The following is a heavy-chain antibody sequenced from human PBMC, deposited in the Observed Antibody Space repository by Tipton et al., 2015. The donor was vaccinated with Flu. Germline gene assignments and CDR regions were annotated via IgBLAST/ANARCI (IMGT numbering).Heavy chain of an antibody. J-gene: IGHJ4*02. CDR3: ARGGVGDTRERPMSY. CDR1: GFTFSSYS. CDR2: IGSSSSTI. Sequence: LSLTCAASGFTFSSYSMNWVRQAPGKGLEWVSYIGSSSSTIYYADSVKGRFTISRDNAKNSLYLQMNSLRAEDTAVYYCARGGVGDTRERPMSYWGQGTLVTVSS. D-gene: IGHD1-26*01. V-gene: IGHV3-48*04.